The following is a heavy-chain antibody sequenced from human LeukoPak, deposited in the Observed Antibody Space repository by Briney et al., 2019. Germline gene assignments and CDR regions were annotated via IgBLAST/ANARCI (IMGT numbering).Heavy chain of an antibody. CDR2: ISWNSAAI. CDR3: AKDAPQCIAVSGSTCGLDY. CDR1: GFTFDDYA. Sequence: PGGSLRLSCAASGFTFDDYAMHWVRQAPGKGLEWVSGISWNSAAIGYADSVKGRFTVSRDNAKNSLYLQMNSLRPEDTALYYCAKDAPQCIAVSGSTCGLDYWGQGTLVTVSS. J-gene: IGHJ4*02. D-gene: IGHD6-19*01. V-gene: IGHV3-9*01.